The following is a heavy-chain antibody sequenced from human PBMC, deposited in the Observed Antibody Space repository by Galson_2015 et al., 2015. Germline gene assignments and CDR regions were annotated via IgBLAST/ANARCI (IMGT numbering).Heavy chain of an antibody. Sequence: SETLSLTCTVSGGSISSYYWSWIRQPPGKGLEWIGYIYYSGSTNYNPSLKSRVTISVDTSKNQFSLKLSSVTAADTAVYYCARLYDMVLDAFDIWGQGTMVTVSS. D-gene: IGHD3-9*01. CDR3: ARLYDMVLDAFDI. CDR1: GGSISSYY. J-gene: IGHJ3*02. CDR2: IYYSGST. V-gene: IGHV4-59*01.